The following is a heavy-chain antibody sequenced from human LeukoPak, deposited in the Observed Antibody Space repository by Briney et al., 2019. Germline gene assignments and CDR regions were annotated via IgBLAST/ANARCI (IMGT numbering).Heavy chain of an antibody. J-gene: IGHJ4*02. CDR1: GFTFSTYG. V-gene: IGHV3-33*06. CDR2: IWYDGSNK. D-gene: IGHD1-26*01. CDR3: AKWELAFDY. Sequence: PGRSLRLSCAASGFTFSTYGMHWVRQAPGKGLEWVAIIWYDGSNKYYADSVKGRFTISRDNSKNTLYLQMNSLRAEDTAVYYCAKWELAFDYWGQGTLVTVSS.